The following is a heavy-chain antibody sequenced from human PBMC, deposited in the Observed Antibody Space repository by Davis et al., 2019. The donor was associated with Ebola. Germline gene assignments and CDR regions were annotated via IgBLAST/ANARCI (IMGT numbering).Heavy chain of an antibody. CDR1: GYSFATYW. J-gene: IGHJ5*02. D-gene: IGHD2-2*01. V-gene: IGHV5-51*01. CDR2: IYPGDSDT. Sequence: GESLKISCKTSGYSFATYWIGWVRQMPGKGLEWMGIIYPGDSDTIYSPSFQGQVTISADKSISTAYLQWSSLKASDSAMYYCARQGYCNTTSCNNWFDPWGQGTLVTVSS. CDR3: ARQGYCNTTSCNNWFDP.